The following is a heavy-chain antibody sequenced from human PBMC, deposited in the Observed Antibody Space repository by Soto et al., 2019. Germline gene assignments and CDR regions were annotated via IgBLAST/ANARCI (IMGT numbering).Heavy chain of an antibody. CDR3: ATQGTCGWSGGDDAFDM. D-gene: IGHD5-12*01. CDR2: IYSGGST. CDR1: GFTVSSNY. V-gene: IGHV3-53*01. Sequence: GGSLRLSCAASGFTVSSNYMTWVRQAPGEGLEWVSVIYSGGSTYYADSVKGRFTISRDNSKNTLYLQMNSLRAEDTAVYYCATQGTCGWSGGDDAFDMWGQGTMVTVSS. J-gene: IGHJ3*02.